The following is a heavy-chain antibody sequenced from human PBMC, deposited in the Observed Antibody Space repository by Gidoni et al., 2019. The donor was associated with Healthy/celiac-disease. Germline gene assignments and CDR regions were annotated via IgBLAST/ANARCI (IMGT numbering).Heavy chain of an antibody. D-gene: IGHD1-1*01. Sequence: ACTVSGGSISSYYWSWIRQPPGKGLEWIGYIYYSGSTNYNPSLKSRVTISVDTSKNQFSLKLSSVTAADTAVYYCARPGTGGWFDPWGQGTLVTVSS. V-gene: IGHV4-59*01. CDR1: GGSISSYY. CDR3: ARPGTGGWFDP. CDR2: IYYSGST. J-gene: IGHJ5*02.